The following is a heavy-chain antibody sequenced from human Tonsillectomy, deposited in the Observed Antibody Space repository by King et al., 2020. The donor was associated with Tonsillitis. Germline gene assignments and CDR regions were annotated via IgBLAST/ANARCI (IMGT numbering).Heavy chain of an antibody. CDR2: IRGKAYGGTT. CDR3: TTDPSGDVWYGSGTSPWAY. J-gene: IGHJ4*02. Sequence: VQLVESGGGLVQPGRSLRLSCIGSGFTFGDSAMSWFRQAPGKGLEWVGFIRGKAYGGTTEYAASVKGRFTISRDDSKSIAYLQMNSLKTEDTAVYFCTTDPSGDVWYGSGTSPWAYWGQGTLVTVSS. CDR1: GFTFGDSA. V-gene: IGHV3-49*03. D-gene: IGHD3-10*01.